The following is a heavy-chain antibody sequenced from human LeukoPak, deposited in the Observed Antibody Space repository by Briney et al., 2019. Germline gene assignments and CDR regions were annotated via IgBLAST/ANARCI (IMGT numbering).Heavy chain of an antibody. V-gene: IGHV1-69*13. J-gene: IGHJ4*02. CDR3: ARDLSPIGYFDY. CDR2: IIPIFGTA. Sequence: SVKVSCKASGGTFSSYAISWVRQAPGQGLEWMGGIIPIFGTANYAQKFQGRVTITADESTSTAYMEQSSLRSEDTAVYYCARDLSPIGYFDYWGQGTLVTVSS. CDR1: GGTFSSYA. D-gene: IGHD3-16*02.